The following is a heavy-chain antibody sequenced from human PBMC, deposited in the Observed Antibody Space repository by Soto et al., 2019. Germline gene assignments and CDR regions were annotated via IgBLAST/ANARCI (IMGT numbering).Heavy chain of an antibody. J-gene: IGHJ4*02. D-gene: IGHD6-19*01. V-gene: IGHV1-3*05. Sequence: QVQLVQSGAEEKKPGASVKVSCKASGYTFTSYAMHWVRQAPGQRLEWMGWINAGNGNTKYSQKFQGRVTITRDTSASPAYMELSSLRSEDTAVYYCARAVAVAADFDYWGQGNLVTVSS. CDR2: INAGNGNT. CDR3: ARAVAVAADFDY. CDR1: GYTFTSYA.